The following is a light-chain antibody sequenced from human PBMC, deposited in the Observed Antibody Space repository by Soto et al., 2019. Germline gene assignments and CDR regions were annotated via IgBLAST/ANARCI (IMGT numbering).Light chain of an antibody. V-gene: IGLV1-40*01. CDR1: SSNIGAGYE. Sequence: QAVVTQPPSVSEAPGQRVTISCTGSSSNIGAGYEAHWYQQVPGTAPKLLIYENNNRPSGVPDRFSGSKSGTSASLAITGLQAEDEADYYCQSYDSSLSGDVFGTGTKLTVL. CDR3: QSYDSSLSGDV. J-gene: IGLJ1*01. CDR2: ENN.